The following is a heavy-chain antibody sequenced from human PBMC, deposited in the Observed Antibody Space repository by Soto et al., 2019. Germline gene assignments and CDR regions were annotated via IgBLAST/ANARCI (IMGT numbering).Heavy chain of an antibody. V-gene: IGHV1-46*01. CDR1: GYTFTSYY. CDR3: AREYDYGDPNLIYFQH. CDR2: INPSGGST. D-gene: IGHD4-17*01. Sequence: GASVKVSCKASGYTFTSYYMHWVRQAPGQGLEWMGIINPSGGSTSYAQKFQGRVTMTRDTSTSTVHMELSSLRSEDTAVYYCAREYDYGDPNLIYFQHWGQGTLVTVSS. J-gene: IGHJ1*01.